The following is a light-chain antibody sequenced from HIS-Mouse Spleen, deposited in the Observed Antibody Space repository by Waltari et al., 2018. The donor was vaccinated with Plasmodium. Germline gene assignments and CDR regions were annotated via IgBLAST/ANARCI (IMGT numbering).Light chain of an antibody. Sequence: SYVLTQPPSVSVAPGKTARLTCGGNHIGSQSVRWHQQKPGQAPALVVYDESDRPSGIPGRFSGSNSGNTATLTISRVEAGDEADYYCQVWDSSSDHWVFGGGTKLTVL. CDR2: DES. CDR1: HIGSQS. J-gene: IGLJ3*02. V-gene: IGLV3-21*03. CDR3: QVWDSSSDHWV.